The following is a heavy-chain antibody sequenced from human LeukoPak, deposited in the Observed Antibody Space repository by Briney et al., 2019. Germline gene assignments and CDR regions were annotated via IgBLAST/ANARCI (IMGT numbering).Heavy chain of an antibody. D-gene: IGHD1-26*01. Sequence: ASVKVSXKASGYTFTGYYMHWVRQAPGQGLEWMGRINPNSGGTNYAQKFQGRVTMTRDTSISTAYMELSRLRSDDTAVYYCVRVGRSGSSHAFDIWGQGTMVTVSS. CDR1: GYTFTGYY. V-gene: IGHV1-2*06. CDR3: VRVGRSGSSHAFDI. J-gene: IGHJ3*02. CDR2: INPNSGGT.